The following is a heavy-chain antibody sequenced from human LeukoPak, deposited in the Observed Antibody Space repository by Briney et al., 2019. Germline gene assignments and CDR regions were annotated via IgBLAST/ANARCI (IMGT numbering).Heavy chain of an antibody. CDR3: ARASIYDFWSGYSYFDY. Sequence: ASVKVSCKASGYTFTSYGISRVRQAPGQGLEWMGWISAYNGNTNYAQKLQGRVTMTTDTSTSTAYMELRSLRSDDTAVYYCARASIYDFWSGYSYFDYWGQGTLVTVSS. J-gene: IGHJ4*02. CDR1: GYTFTSYG. D-gene: IGHD3-3*01. CDR2: ISAYNGNT. V-gene: IGHV1-18*01.